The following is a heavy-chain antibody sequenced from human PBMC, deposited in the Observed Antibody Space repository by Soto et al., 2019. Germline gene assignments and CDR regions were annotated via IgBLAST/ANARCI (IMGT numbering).Heavy chain of an antibody. Sequence: ASVKVSCKASGYTFTSYYMHWVRQAPGQGLEWMGIINPSGGSTSYAQKFQGRVTMTTDTSTSTTFMELRSLRSDDTAVYYCAREGPRPYYYYGMDVWGQGTTVTVSS. D-gene: IGHD6-6*01. CDR2: INPSGGST. J-gene: IGHJ6*02. CDR1: GYTFTSYY. CDR3: AREGPRPYYYYGMDV. V-gene: IGHV1-46*01.